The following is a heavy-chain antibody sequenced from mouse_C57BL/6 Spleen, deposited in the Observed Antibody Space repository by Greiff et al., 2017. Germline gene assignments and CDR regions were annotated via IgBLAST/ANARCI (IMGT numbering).Heavy chain of an antibody. CDR3: ARSDYYGSSHFDY. V-gene: IGHV1-18*01. D-gene: IGHD1-1*01. J-gene: IGHJ2*01. CDR1: GYTFTDYN. CDR2: INPNNGGT. Sequence: EVQLQESGPELVKPGASVKIPCKASGYTFTDYNMDWVKQSHGKSLEWIGDINPNNGGTIYNQKFKGKATLTVDKSSSTAYMELRSLTSEDTAVYYCARSDYYGSSHFDYWGQGTTLTVSS.